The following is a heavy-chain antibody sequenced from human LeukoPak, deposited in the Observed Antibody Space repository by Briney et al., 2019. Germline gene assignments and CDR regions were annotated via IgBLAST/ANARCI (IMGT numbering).Heavy chain of an antibody. CDR3: VREDWYFDI. CDR2: INHSGTT. CDR1: GPSFYDYY. V-gene: IGHV4-34*01. J-gene: IGHJ2*01. Sequence: SETLSLTCTLYGPSFYDYYWTWIRQSPGKGREWIGEINHSGTTKYSPSLGTRVTISLDTSKNQFSLKLTSVAAADTGAYYCVREDWYFDIWGRGTLVTVSS.